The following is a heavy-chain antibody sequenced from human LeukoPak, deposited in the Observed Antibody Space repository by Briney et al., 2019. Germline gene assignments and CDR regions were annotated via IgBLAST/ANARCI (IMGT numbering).Heavy chain of an antibody. CDR3: ARGTSSWYEGAFDI. J-gene: IGHJ3*02. Sequence: PSETLSLTCTVSGGSISSYYWSWIRQPPGKGLEWIGYIYYGGSTNYNPSLKSRVTISVDTSKNQFSLKLSSVTAADTAVYYCARGTSSWYEGAFDIWGQGTMVTVSS. CDR2: IYYGGST. V-gene: IGHV4-59*08. CDR1: GGSISSYY. D-gene: IGHD6-13*01.